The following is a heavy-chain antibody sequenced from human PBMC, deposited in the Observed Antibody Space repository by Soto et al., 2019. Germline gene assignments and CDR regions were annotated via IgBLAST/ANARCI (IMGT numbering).Heavy chain of an antibody. J-gene: IGHJ6*02. V-gene: IGHV3-30-3*01. CDR1: GFTFSSYA. D-gene: IGHD1-26*01. CDR3: ARGEWERGYYYYGMDV. Sequence: GGSLRLSCAASGFTFSSYAMHWVRQAPGKGLEWVAVISYDGSNKYYADSVKGRFTISRDNSKNTLYLQMNSLRAEDTAVYYCARGEWERGYYYYGMDVWGQGTTVTVSS. CDR2: ISYDGSNK.